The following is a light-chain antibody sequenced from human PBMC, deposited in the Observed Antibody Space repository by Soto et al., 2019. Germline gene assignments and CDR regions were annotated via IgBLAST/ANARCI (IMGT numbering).Light chain of an antibody. J-gene: IGKJ2*01. CDR3: RQYDSSPPMYT. CDR2: ATS. Sequence: EIVLTQFPGTLSFSPGERATLSCRASQSISGTHLAWYQHRPGQAPRPLIYATSNRATGVPDRFSGSGSGTDFTLTISRLEPEDFAVYFCRQYDSSPPMYTFGQGTKVDIK. CDR1: QSISGTH. V-gene: IGKV3-20*01.